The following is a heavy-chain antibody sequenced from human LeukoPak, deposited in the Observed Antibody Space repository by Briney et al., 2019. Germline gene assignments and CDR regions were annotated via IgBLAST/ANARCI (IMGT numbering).Heavy chain of an antibody. CDR3: ARGSAGHNLRFDP. CDR1: GYTFTSYD. V-gene: IGHV1-8*01. Sequence: GSVKVSCKASGYTFTSYDINWVRQATGRGLEWMGWMNPNSGNTGYAQKFQGRVTMTRNTSISTAYMELSSLRSEDTAVYYCARGSAGHNLRFDPWGQGTLVTVSS. J-gene: IGHJ5*02. D-gene: IGHD1-1*01. CDR2: MNPNSGNT.